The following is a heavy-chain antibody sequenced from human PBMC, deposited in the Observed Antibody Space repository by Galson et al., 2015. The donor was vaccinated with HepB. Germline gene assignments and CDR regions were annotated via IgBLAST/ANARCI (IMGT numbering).Heavy chain of an antibody. CDR2: VHYSGSS. CDR1: GDSISGSVYF. V-gene: IGHV4-39*01. Sequence: SLTCTVSGDSISGSVYFWAWIRQSPGKGPEWIGSVHYSGSSYYNSALKSRVSISVDTSQSQYSLRLNSVTAADTGVYYCARHVTSTRPRSPSPYAVDIWGQGTMVTVSS. J-gene: IGHJ3*02. CDR3: ARHVTSTRPRSPSPYAVDI. D-gene: IGHD6-6*01.